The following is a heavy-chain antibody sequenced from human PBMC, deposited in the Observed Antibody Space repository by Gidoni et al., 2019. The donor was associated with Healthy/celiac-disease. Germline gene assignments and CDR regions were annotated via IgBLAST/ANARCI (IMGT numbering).Heavy chain of an antibody. V-gene: IGHV3-33*01. CDR1: GFPFSSYG. Sequence: QVQLVESGGGVVQPGRSLRLSCAASGFPFSSYGMHWVRQAPGKGLEWVAVIWYDGSNKYYADSVKGRFTISRDNSKNTLYLQMNSLRAEDTAVYYCAREATARGWFDPWGQGTLVTVSS. CDR3: AREATARGWFDP. J-gene: IGHJ5*02. CDR2: IWYDGSNK. D-gene: IGHD6-6*01.